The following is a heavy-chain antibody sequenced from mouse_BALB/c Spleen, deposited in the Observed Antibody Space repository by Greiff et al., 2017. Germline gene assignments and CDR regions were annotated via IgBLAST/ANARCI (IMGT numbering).Heavy chain of an antibody. Sequence: EVQLQESGPGLVKPSQSLSLTCTVTGYSITSDYAWNWIRQFPGNKLEWMGYISYSGSTSYNPSLKSRISITRDTSKNQFFLQLNSVTTEDTATYYCARKRLGRDAMDYWGQGTSVTVSS. CDR2: ISYSGST. J-gene: IGHJ4*01. CDR1: GYSITSDYA. V-gene: IGHV3-2*02. CDR3: ARKRLGRDAMDY. D-gene: IGHD4-1*01.